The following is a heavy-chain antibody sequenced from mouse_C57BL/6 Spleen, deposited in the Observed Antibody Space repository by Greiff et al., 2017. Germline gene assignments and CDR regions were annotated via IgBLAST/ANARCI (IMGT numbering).Heavy chain of an antibody. V-gene: IGHV2-3*01. CDR3: AKLPPSYWYFDV. CDR1: GFSLTSYG. J-gene: IGHJ1*03. Sequence: VKLMESGPGLVAPSQCLSITCTVSGFSLTSYGVSWVRQPPGKGLEWLGVIWGDGSTNYHSALISSLSISKDNSKGQVFLKLNSLQTDDTATYYCAKLPPSYWYFDVWGTGTTVTVSS. CDR2: IWGDGST.